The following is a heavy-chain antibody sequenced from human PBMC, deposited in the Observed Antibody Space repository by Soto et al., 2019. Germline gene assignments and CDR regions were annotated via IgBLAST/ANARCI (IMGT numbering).Heavy chain of an antibody. Sequence: QLGGSVRLSCAASGFTFSSYGMHWVRQAPGKGLEWVAVIWYDGSNKYYADSVKGRFTISRDNSKNTLYLQMNSLRAEDTAVYYCAKTTYGSGPDSYYMDVWGKGTTVTVSS. CDR1: GFTFSSYG. V-gene: IGHV3-33*06. D-gene: IGHD3-10*01. CDR3: AKTTYGSGPDSYYMDV. J-gene: IGHJ6*03. CDR2: IWYDGSNK.